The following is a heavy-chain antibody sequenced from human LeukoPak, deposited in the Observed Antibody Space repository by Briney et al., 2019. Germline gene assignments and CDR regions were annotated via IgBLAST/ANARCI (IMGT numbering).Heavy chain of an antibody. CDR1: GFTFDDYA. Sequence: GRSLRLSCAASGFTFDDYAMHWVRQAPGKGLKWVSGISWNSGSIGYADSVKGRFTISRDNAKNSLYLQMNSLRAEDTALYYCAKDSGPDYYGSGSYGMDVWGQGSTVTVSS. CDR3: AKDSGPDYYGSGSYGMDV. D-gene: IGHD3-10*01. V-gene: IGHV3-9*01. CDR2: ISWNSGSI. J-gene: IGHJ6*02.